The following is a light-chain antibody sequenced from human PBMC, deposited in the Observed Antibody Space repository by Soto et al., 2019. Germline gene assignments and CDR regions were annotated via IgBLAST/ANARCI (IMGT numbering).Light chain of an antibody. V-gene: IGLV2-14*01. Sequence: QSVLTQPASVSGSPGQSITISCTGTGSDIGAYSYVSWYQQHPGKAPKLIIHGVTHRPSGVSTRFSASKSAYTASLTISGLQAEDEADYYCSSFTTNYFYVFGPGTKVTVL. CDR1: GSDIGAYSY. J-gene: IGLJ1*01. CDR3: SSFTTNYFYV. CDR2: GVT.